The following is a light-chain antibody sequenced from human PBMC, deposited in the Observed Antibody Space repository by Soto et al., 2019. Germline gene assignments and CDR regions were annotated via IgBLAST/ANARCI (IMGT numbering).Light chain of an antibody. CDR1: QSVSSTS. CDR3: QHYGSSRT. J-gene: IGKJ1*01. V-gene: IGKV3-20*01. CDR2: GAS. Sequence: EIVLTQSPGTLSLSPGERATLSCRASQSVSSTSLAWYQQKPGQAPRLLIYGASSRAPGSPDRFSGSGSATDFTLTISRLEPEDFGVYYCQHYGSSRTFGQGTKVEIK.